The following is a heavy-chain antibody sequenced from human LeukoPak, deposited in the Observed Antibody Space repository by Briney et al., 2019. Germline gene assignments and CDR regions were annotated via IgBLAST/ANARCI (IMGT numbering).Heavy chain of an antibody. J-gene: IGHJ6*02. Sequence: GESLKISCKGSGYSFTSYWIGWVRQMPGKGLEWMGIIYPGDSNTRYSPSFQGQVTTSADKSISTAYLQWSSLKASDTAMYYCARQSPSRSSENGMDVWGQGTTVTVSS. CDR1: GYSFTSYW. CDR3: ARQSPSRSSENGMDV. CDR2: IYPGDSNT. D-gene: IGHD6-25*01. V-gene: IGHV5-51*01.